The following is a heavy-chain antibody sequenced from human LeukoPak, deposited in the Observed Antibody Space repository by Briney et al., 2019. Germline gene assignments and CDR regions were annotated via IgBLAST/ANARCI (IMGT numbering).Heavy chain of an antibody. CDR1: GFTFSSYW. CDR3: TRGYYYDSSGYFAGVC. J-gene: IGHJ4*02. Sequence: PGGSLRLSCAASGFTFSSYWMHWVRQAPGKGLVWVSRINSDGNSTSYADSVKGRFTISRDNAKNTLYLQMNSLRAEDTAVYYCTRGYYYDSSGYFAGVCWGQGTLVTVSS. V-gene: IGHV3-74*01. CDR2: INSDGNST. D-gene: IGHD3-22*01.